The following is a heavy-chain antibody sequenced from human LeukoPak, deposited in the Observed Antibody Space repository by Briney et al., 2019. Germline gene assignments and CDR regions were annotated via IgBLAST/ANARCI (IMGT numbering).Heavy chain of an antibody. CDR3: ARGGSSSEIDY. CDR2: MNPNSANT. CDR1: GYTFTTYD. V-gene: IGHV1-8*03. Sequence: ASVKVSCKTSGYTFTTYDINWVRQATGQGLEWMGWMNPNSANTGYAQRFQGRVTITRNTSISTAYMELSSLRSEDTAVYYCARGGSSSEIDYWGQGTLVTVSS. J-gene: IGHJ4*02. D-gene: IGHD6-6*01.